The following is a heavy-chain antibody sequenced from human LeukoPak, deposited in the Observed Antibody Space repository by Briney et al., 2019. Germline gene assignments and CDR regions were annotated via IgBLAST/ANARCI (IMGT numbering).Heavy chain of an antibody. J-gene: IGHJ4*02. V-gene: IGHV4-59*11. CDR2: MHNSGTS. Sequence: SETLSLTCTVSGGSISSQYWFWIRQPPGKGLGWIGYMHNSGTSSYNPSLESRVTISIDTSKNQFSLKLRSVTPADTAVYYCARGVSYWGQGTLVTVSS. CDR3: ARGVSY. D-gene: IGHD3-22*01. CDR1: GGSISSQY.